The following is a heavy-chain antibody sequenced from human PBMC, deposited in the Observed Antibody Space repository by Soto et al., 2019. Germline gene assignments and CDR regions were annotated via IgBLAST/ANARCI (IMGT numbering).Heavy chain of an antibody. Sequence: QVQLVQSGAEVKKPGASVKVSCKASGYIFTTYPIHWVRQAPGQRLEWMGWINTGTGNTKYSQNCRGRVTTTRDTSATTAYMELSSLRSEDTAVYYCARDNSGLGDYWGQGTLVTVSS. CDR1: GYIFTTYP. D-gene: IGHD6-25*01. J-gene: IGHJ4*02. CDR3: ARDNSGLGDY. V-gene: IGHV1-3*04. CDR2: INTGTGNT.